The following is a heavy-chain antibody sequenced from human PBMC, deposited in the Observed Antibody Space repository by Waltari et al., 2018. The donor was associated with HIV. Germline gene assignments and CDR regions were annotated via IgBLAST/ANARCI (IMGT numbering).Heavy chain of an antibody. V-gene: IGHV2-70*04. CDR2: IDWDDDK. D-gene: IGHD6-19*01. CDR1: GFSLSTSGMR. CDR3: ARIRGVAGTNDAFDI. J-gene: IGHJ3*02. Sequence: QVTLKESGPALVKPTQTLTLTCTFSGFSLSTSGMRVSWIRQPPGKALEWLARIDWDDDKFYSTSLKTRLTISKDTSKNQVVLTMTNMDPVDTATYYCARIRGVAGTNDAFDIWGQGTMVTVSS.